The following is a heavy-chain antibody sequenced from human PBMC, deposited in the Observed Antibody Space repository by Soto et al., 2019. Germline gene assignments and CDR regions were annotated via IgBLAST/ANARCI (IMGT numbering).Heavy chain of an antibody. J-gene: IGHJ5*02. CDR1: GYTFTSYD. Sequence: QVQLVQSGAEVKKPGASVKVSCKASGYTFTSYDINWVRQATGQGLEWMGWMNPNSGNTGYAQKFQGRVTMTRNTSISTAFMELSSLRSEDTAVYYCARSKPAVTTEELFDPWGQGTLVTVSS. V-gene: IGHV1-8*01. D-gene: IGHD4-17*01. CDR3: ARSKPAVTTEELFDP. CDR2: MNPNSGNT.